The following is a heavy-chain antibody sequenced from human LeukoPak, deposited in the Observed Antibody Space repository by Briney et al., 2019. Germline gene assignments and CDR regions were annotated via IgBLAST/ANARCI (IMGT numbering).Heavy chain of an antibody. J-gene: IGHJ4*02. CDR2: ISGSGGST. CDR1: GFTFSSYA. Sequence: GGSLRLSCAASGFTFSSYAMSWVRQAPGKGLEWVSAISGSGGSTYYADSEKGRLTISRDNSQNTMYLQMNSLRAEDTALYFCAKDSGWILFDDWGQGTLVTVSS. V-gene: IGHV3-23*01. D-gene: IGHD2-2*03. CDR3: AKDSGWILFDD.